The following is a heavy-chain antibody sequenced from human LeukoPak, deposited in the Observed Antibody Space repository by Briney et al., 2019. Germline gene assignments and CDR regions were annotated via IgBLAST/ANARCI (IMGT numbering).Heavy chain of an antibody. J-gene: IGHJ6*02. CDR3: ARDPEGEPPTYYYGMDV. Sequence: PSETLSLTCTVSGGSMSSFYWGWIRQPPGKGLEWIGYIYYRGSTDYNPSLKSRVTISVDTSKNQFSLKLSSVTAADTAVYYCARDPEGEPPTYYYGMDVWGQGTTVTVSS. D-gene: IGHD1-14*01. CDR1: GGSMSSFY. V-gene: IGHV4-59*01. CDR2: IYYRGST.